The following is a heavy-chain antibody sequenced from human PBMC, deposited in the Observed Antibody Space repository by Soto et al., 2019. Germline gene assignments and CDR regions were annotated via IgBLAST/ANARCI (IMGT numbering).Heavy chain of an antibody. V-gene: IGHV4-38-2*02. CDR2: IYHSGST. CDR3: ARDQSRRYCSSTSCYGMDV. J-gene: IGHJ6*02. CDR1: GYSISSGYY. D-gene: IGHD2-2*01. Sequence: KASETLSLTCAVSGYSISSGYYWGWIRQPPGKGLEWIGSIYHSGSTYYNPSLKSRVTISVDTSKNQFSLKLSSVTAADTAVYYCARDQSRRYCSSTSCYGMDVWGQGTTVTVSS.